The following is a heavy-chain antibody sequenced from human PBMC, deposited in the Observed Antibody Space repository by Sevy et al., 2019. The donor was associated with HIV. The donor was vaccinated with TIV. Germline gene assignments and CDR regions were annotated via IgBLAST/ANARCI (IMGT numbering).Heavy chain of an antibody. D-gene: IGHD2-2*01. CDR1: GFTFSSYA. V-gene: IGHV3-23*01. Sequence: GGSLRLSCAASGFTFSSYAMSWVRQAPGKGLEWVSSISGSGGSTYYADSVKGRFSIPRDNSKDTLYLQMNSLRAEDTAVYYCAKGSPRTVPYYYYYGMDVWGQGTTVTVSS. J-gene: IGHJ6*02. CDR3: AKGSPRTVPYYYYYGMDV. CDR2: ISGSGGST.